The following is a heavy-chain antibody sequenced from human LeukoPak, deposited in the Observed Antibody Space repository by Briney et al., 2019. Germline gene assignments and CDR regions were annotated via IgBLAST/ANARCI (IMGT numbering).Heavy chain of an antibody. D-gene: IGHD2-2*01. V-gene: IGHV3-23*01. CDR1: GFTFSSYA. J-gene: IGHJ4*02. CDR3: AKLFVPAATGAYFDY. Sequence: GGSLRLSCAAPGFTFSSYAMSWVRQAPGKGLVWVSAISGSGGSTYYADSVKGRFTISRDNSKNTLYLQMNSLRAEDTAVYYCAKLFVPAATGAYFDYWGQGTLVTVSS. CDR2: ISGSGGST.